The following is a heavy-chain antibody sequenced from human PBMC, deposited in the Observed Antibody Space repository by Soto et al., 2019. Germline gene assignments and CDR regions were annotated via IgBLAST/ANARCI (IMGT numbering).Heavy chain of an antibody. CDR1: GFTFSSYS. CDR3: ARMGYCSGGSCYSVAYYYYYGMDV. J-gene: IGHJ6*01. Sequence: EVQLVESGGGLVKPGGSLRLSCAASGFTFSSYSMNWVRQAPGKGLEWVSSISSSSSYIYYADSVKGRFTISRDNAKNSLYLQMNSLRAEDTAVYYCARMGYCSGGSCYSVAYYYYYGMDVW. D-gene: IGHD2-15*01. V-gene: IGHV3-21*01. CDR2: ISSSSSYI.